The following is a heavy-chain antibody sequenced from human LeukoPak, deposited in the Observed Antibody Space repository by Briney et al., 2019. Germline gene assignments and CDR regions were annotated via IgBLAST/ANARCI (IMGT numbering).Heavy chain of an antibody. J-gene: IGHJ6*04. Sequence: GGSLRPSCAASGFTFSNYEMHWVRQAPGKGLEWISYIISGGGAKYYADSVKGRFTISRDIVNSTLFLQVNSLRAEDTAVYYCARGTYGSGTYGRYGMDVWGKGTTVTVSS. D-gene: IGHD3-10*01. CDR2: IISGGGAK. CDR1: GFTFSNYE. V-gene: IGHV3-48*03. CDR3: ARGTYGSGTYGRYGMDV.